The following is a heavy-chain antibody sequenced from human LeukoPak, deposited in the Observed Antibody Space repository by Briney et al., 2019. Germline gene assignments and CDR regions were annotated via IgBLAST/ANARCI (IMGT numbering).Heavy chain of an antibody. CDR2: IYYTGRT. V-gene: IGHV4-30-4*01. Sequence: SETLSLTCTVSGGSVSSGDYYWSWIRQPPGKGPEWIGYIYYTGRTHYNPSLKSRVSISADTSKNQFSPQLSSVTAADTAVYYCARRSRTGSYTFDYWGQGTLVTVSS. CDR3: ARRSRTGSYTFDY. J-gene: IGHJ4*02. D-gene: IGHD3/OR15-3a*01. CDR1: GGSVSSGDYY.